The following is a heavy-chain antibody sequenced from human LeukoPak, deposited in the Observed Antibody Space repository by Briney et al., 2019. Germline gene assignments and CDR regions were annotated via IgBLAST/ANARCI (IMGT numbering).Heavy chain of an antibody. CDR2: INHSGGT. Sequence: SETPSLTCALYGDSVSDDYWSWIRQPPGKGLEWIGEINHSGGTNYNPSLKSPVTTSQDTSKNQFSLNLSSVTAADTAVYYCARNRYSSGREIYFSYWG. CDR3: ARNRYSSGREIYFSY. CDR1: GDSVSDDY. J-gene: IGHJ4*01. D-gene: IGHD6-19*01. V-gene: IGHV4-34*01.